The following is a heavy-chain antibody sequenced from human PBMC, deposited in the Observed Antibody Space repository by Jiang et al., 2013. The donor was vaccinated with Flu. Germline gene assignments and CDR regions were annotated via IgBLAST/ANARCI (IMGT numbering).Heavy chain of an antibody. Sequence: QAPGQGLEWMGWINTNTGNPTYAQGFTGRFVFSLDTSVSTAYLQISSLKAEDTAVYYCARVMTEYSSPWGDAFDIWGQGTMVTVSS. CDR3: ARVMTEYSSPWGDAFDI. V-gene: IGHV7-4-1*02. D-gene: IGHD6-6*01. CDR2: INTNTGNP. J-gene: IGHJ3*02.